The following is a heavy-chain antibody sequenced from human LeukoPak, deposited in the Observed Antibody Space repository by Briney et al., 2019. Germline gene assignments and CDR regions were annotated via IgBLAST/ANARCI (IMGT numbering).Heavy chain of an antibody. V-gene: IGHV3-7*01. Sequence: GGSLRLSCAGSGFTFSSYWMTWVRQAPGKGLEWVANIKQDGSEKNYVDSVKGRFTISGDNAKNSLYLQMNSLRAEDTAVYYCVREARESGGFDYWGQGTLVTVSS. J-gene: IGHJ4*02. CDR3: VREARESGGFDY. CDR2: IKQDGSEK. CDR1: GFTFSSYW. D-gene: IGHD5-24*01.